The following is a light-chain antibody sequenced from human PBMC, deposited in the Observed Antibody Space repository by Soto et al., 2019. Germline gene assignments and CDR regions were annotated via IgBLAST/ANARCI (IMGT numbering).Light chain of an antibody. CDR2: NNN. V-gene: IGLV1-44*01. CDR1: RSNIGNNA. CDR3: ATWDDSLNARGV. Sequence: QSVLTQTPSASGTPGQTVTISCSGSRSNIGNNAVSWYQQFPGTAPKLLIYNNNQRPSGVPDRFSGSKSGTSASQAISGLQSEDEADYYCATWDDSLNARGVFGGGTKVTVL. J-gene: IGLJ3*02.